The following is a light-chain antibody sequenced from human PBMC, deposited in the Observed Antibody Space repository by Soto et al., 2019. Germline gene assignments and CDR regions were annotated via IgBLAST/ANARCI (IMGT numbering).Light chain of an antibody. CDR3: QHYASSWWM. J-gene: IGKJ1*01. CDR2: GAS. CDR1: QTVGSSY. Sequence: EVVLTQFPGTLSLSPGERATLSCRASQTVGSSYIAWYQQKPGQTPRLLIYGASSRATGVPDRFSGSGSGTDFTLTISRLEAEDFAVYYCQHYASSWWMFGQGTKVDIK. V-gene: IGKV3-20*01.